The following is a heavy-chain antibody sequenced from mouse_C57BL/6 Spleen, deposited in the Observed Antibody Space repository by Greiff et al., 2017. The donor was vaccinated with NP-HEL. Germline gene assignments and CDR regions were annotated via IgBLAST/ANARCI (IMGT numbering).Heavy chain of an antibody. CDR1: GFTFSSYG. Sequence: EVKLVESGGDLVKPGGSLKLSCAASGFTFSSYGMSWVRQTPDKRLEWVATISSGGSYTYYPDSVKGRFTISRDNAKNTLYLQMCSLKSEDTAMYYCARHGVYFDYWGQGTTLTVSS. V-gene: IGHV5-6*01. CDR2: ISSGGSYT. CDR3: ARHGVYFDY. J-gene: IGHJ2*01.